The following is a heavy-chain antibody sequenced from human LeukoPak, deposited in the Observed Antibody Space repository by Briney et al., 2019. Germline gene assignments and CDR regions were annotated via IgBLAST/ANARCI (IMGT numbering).Heavy chain of an antibody. CDR3: ARGFSRYFDWLFPFDP. Sequence: GASVKVSCKASGYTFTSYGISWVRQAPGQGLEWMGWISAYNGNTNYAQKLQGRVTMTTDTSTSTAYMELRSLRSDDTAVYYCARGFSRYFDWLFPFDPWGQGTLVTVSS. D-gene: IGHD3-9*01. CDR2: ISAYNGNT. V-gene: IGHV1-18*01. J-gene: IGHJ5*02. CDR1: GYTFTSYG.